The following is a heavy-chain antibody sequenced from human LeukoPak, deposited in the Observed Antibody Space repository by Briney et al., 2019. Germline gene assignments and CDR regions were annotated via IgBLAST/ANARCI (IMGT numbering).Heavy chain of an antibody. CDR1: GFTVSSNY. V-gene: IGHV3-66*02. CDR3: ASWGYYDSSGYYQIDY. D-gene: IGHD3-22*01. J-gene: IGHJ4*02. CDR2: IYSGGST. Sequence: QPGGSLRLSCAASGFTVSSNYMSWVRQAPGKGLEWGSVIYSGGSTYYADSVKGRFTISRDNSKNTLYLQMNSLRAEDTAVYYCASWGYYDSSGYYQIDYWGQGTLVTVSS.